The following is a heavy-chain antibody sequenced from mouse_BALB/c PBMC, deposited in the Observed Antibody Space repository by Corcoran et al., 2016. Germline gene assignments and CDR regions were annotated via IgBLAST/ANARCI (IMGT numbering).Heavy chain of an antibody. J-gene: IGHJ3*01. CDR3: ARDSSGYWFAY. Sequence: EVLLQQSGPELVKPGSSVKIPCKASGYTFTDYNMVWVKQSSGKSLEWIGDINPNNGGTIYNQKFKGKATLTVDKSSSTAYMELRSLTSEDTAVYYCARDSSGYWFAYWGQGTLVTVSA. D-gene: IGHD3-2*01. CDR1: GYTFTDYN. CDR2: INPNNGGT. V-gene: IGHV1-18*01.